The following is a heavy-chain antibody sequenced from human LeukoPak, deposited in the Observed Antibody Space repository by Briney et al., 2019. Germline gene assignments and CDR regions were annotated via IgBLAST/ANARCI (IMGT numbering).Heavy chain of an antibody. CDR1: GGSISSSSYY. CDR2: IYYSGST. V-gene: IGHV4-39*01. CDR3: ATDFGYGDYYPFAY. D-gene: IGHD4-17*01. Sequence: ASETLSLTCTVSGGSISSSSYYWGWIRQPPGKGLEWIGGIYYSGSTYYNPSLKSRVTISVDTSKNQFSLKLSSVTAADTAVYYCATDFGYGDYYPFAYWGQGTLVTVSS. J-gene: IGHJ4*02.